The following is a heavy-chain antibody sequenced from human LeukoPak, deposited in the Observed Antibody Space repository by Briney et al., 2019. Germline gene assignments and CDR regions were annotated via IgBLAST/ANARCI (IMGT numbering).Heavy chain of an antibody. CDR1: GFTFNIFW. Sequence: GGSLRLSCAASGFTFNIFWMIGVPQAPGKGVEWVANIKHDGSEEYYGDSVRGRFTISRDNAKNSLILQMNSLRGEDTAVYYCARALGNSTGDYWGQGTLVTVSS. J-gene: IGHJ4*02. CDR3: ARALGNSTGDY. D-gene: IGHD7-27*01. CDR2: IKHDGSEE. V-gene: IGHV3-7*04.